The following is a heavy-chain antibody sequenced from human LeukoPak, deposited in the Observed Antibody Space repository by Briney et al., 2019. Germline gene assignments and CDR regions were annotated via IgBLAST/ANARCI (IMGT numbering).Heavy chain of an antibody. CDR3: AKGDITMIPD. Sequence: GGSLRLSCAASGFTVSNSYMSWVRQAPGKGLEWVSVIYSGGSTYYADSAKGRFTISRDNSKNTLYLQMNSLRAEDTAVYYCAKGDITMIPDWGQGTLVTVSS. CDR1: GFTVSNSY. V-gene: IGHV3-53*01. CDR2: IYSGGST. D-gene: IGHD3-22*01. J-gene: IGHJ4*02.